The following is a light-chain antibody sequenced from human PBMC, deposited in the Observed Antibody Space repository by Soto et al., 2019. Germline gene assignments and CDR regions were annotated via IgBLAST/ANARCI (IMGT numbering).Light chain of an antibody. CDR2: DAS. Sequence: EIVLSQSPATLSLSPGERDTLSCRASQSVSSYLAWYQHKPGQAPRLLIYDASKRATGIPARFSGSGSGTDFTLTISNLEPEDFAVYDFQQRSNWPPTWTFGQGTKVEVK. CDR3: QQRSNWPPTWT. CDR1: QSVSSY. J-gene: IGKJ1*01. V-gene: IGKV3-11*01.